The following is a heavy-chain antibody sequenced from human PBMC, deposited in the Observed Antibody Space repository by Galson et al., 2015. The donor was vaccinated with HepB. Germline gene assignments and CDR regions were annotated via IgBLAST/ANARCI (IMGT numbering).Heavy chain of an antibody. V-gene: IGHV4-59*01. D-gene: IGHD6-13*01. CDR1: GGSISSYY. CDR3: ARDLGSNYYYYGMDV. CDR2: IYYSGST. Sequence: ETLSLTCTVSGGSISSYYWSWIRQPPGKGLEWIGYIYYSGSTNYNPSLKSRVTISVDTSKNQFSLKLSSVTAADTAVYYCARDLGSNYYYYGMDVWGQGTTVTVSS. J-gene: IGHJ6*02.